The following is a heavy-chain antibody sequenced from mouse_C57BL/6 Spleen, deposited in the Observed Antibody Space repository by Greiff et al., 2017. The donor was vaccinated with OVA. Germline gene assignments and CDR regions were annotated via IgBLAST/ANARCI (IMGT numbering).Heavy chain of an antibody. CDR1: GYTFTSYW. CDR2: IDPSDSYT. Sequence: QVQLQQPGAELVMPGASVKLSCKASGYTFTSYWMHWVKQRPGQGLEWIGEIDPSDSYTNYNQKFKGKSTLTVDKSSSTAYMQLSSLTSEDSAVYYCARWGYGNYDYAMDYWGQGTSVTVSS. J-gene: IGHJ4*01. V-gene: IGHV1-69*01. CDR3: ARWGYGNYDYAMDY. D-gene: IGHD2-10*02.